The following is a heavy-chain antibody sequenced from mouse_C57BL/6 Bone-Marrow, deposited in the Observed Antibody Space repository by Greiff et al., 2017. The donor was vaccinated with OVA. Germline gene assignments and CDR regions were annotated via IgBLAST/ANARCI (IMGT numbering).Heavy chain of an antibody. V-gene: IGHV1-62-2*01. CDR2: FYPGSGSI. J-gene: IGHJ3*01. Sequence: VHLVESGAELVKPGASVKLSCKASGYTFTEYTIHWVKQRSGQGLEWIGWFYPGSGSIKYNEKFKDKATLTADKSSSTVYMELSRLTSEDSAVYFCARHEEGIYYGNGLFAYWGQGTLVTVSA. CDR3: ARHEEGIYYGNGLFAY. D-gene: IGHD2-1*01. CDR1: GYTFTEYT.